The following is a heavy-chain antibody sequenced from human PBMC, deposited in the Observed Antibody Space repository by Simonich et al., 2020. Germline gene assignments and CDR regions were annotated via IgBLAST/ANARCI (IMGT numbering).Heavy chain of an antibody. D-gene: IGHD6-13*01. CDR3: ARSHIAAAGTGYFQH. CDR1: GYTFTGYY. CDR2: INPNSSGT. Sequence: QVQLVQSGAEVKKPGASVKVSCKASGYTFTGYYMHGVRQAPGQGLEWRGVINPNSSGTNYEQKFQGRVTMTRDTSISTAYMELSRLRSDDTAVYYCARSHIAAAGTGYFQHWGQGTLVTVSS. V-gene: IGHV1-2*02. J-gene: IGHJ1*01.